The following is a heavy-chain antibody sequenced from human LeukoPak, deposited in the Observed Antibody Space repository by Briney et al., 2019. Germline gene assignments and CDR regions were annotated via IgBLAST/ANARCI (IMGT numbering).Heavy chain of an antibody. J-gene: IGHJ4*02. CDR3: ARGQGYYPKEGIDY. CDR1: GGTFSSYA. V-gene: IGHV1-69*13. CDR2: IIPIFGTA. Sequence: SVKVSCKASGGTFSSYAISWVRQAPGQGLEWMGGIIPIFGTANYAQKFQGRVTITADESTSTAYMELSSLRSEDTAVYYCARGQGYYPKEGIDYRGQGTLVTVSS. D-gene: IGHD3-16*01.